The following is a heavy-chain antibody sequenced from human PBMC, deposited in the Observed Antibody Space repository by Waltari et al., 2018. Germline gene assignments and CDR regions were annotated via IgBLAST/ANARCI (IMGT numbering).Heavy chain of an antibody. CDR1: GGSISSYY. Sequence: QVQLQESGPGLVKPSETLSLTCTVSGGSISSYYWSWIRQPPGKGLEWIGYIYYSGSTNYNPSLKSRVTISVDTSKNQFSLKLSSVTAADTAVYYCARQKRSIAAAGTLDYWGQGTLVTVSS. V-gene: IGHV4-59*01. CDR2: IYYSGST. CDR3: ARQKRSIAAAGTLDY. J-gene: IGHJ4*02. D-gene: IGHD6-13*01.